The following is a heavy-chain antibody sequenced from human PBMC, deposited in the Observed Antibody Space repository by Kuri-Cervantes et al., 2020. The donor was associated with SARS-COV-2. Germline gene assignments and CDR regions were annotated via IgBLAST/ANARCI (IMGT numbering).Heavy chain of an antibody. CDR3: ASYSSSWYPGL. Sequence: SETLSLTCTVSGYSISSGYYWGWIRQPPGKRLEWIGSIYHSGSTYYNPSLKSRVTISVDTSKNQFSLKLSSVTAADTAVYYCASYSSSWYPGLWGRGTLVTVSS. V-gene: IGHV4-38-2*02. D-gene: IGHD6-13*01. CDR1: GYSISSGYY. J-gene: IGHJ2*01. CDR2: IYHSGST.